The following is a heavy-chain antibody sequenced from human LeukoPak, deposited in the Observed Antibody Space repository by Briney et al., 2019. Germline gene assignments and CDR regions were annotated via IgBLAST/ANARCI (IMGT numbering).Heavy chain of an antibody. CDR3: ARALGGYSGYDPYYFDY. Sequence: PSQTLSLTCTVSGGSISSGGYYWSWIRQHPGKGLEWIGYIYYSGSTYYNPSLKSRVTISVDTSKNQFSLKLSCVTAADTAVYYCARALGGYSGYDPYYFDYWGQGTLVTVSS. CDR2: IYYSGST. V-gene: IGHV4-31*03. CDR1: GGSISSGGYY. J-gene: IGHJ4*02. D-gene: IGHD5-12*01.